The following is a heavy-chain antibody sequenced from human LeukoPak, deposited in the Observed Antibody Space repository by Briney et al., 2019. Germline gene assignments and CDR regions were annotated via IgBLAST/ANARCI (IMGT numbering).Heavy chain of an antibody. J-gene: IGHJ4*02. Sequence: ASVKVSCKASGYTFTGYYMHWVRQAPGQGLEWMGWINPNSGGTNYAQKFQGRVTMTRDTSISTAYMELSRLRSDDTAVYYCVRAKGSGSPNYFDYWGQGTLVTVSS. D-gene: IGHD3-22*01. CDR3: VRAKGSGSPNYFDY. CDR1: GYTFTGYY. CDR2: INPNSGGT. V-gene: IGHV1-2*02.